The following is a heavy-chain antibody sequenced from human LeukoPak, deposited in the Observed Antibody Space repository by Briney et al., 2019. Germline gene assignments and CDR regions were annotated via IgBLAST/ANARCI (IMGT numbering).Heavy chain of an antibody. CDR1: GFTFSSYT. V-gene: IGHV3-23*01. J-gene: IGHJ4*02. D-gene: IGHD3-3*01. Sequence: GGSLRLSCAASGFTFSSYTMSWVRQAPGKGLEWVSSLTDNGNSRHYADSVKGRFTISSDNSKNTLYLQMDSLRAEDTAVYYCARDRAWNYFDYWGQGTLVTVSS. CDR2: LTDNGNSR. CDR3: ARDRAWNYFDY.